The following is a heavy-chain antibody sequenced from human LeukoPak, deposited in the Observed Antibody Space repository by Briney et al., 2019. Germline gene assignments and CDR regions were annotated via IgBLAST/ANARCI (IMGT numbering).Heavy chain of an antibody. Sequence: GGSLRLSCAAYGFTFSDHYMDWVRQAPGKGLEWVGRSRNKARSYTTSYAASVKGRFTISRDDSKKSVDLQMSSLKSEDTAVYYCARVKKENGGTTNFDYWGQGTLVTVSS. D-gene: IGHD1-1*01. CDR1: GFTFSDHY. J-gene: IGHJ4*02. CDR2: SRNKARSYTT. V-gene: IGHV3-72*01. CDR3: ARVKKENGGTTNFDY.